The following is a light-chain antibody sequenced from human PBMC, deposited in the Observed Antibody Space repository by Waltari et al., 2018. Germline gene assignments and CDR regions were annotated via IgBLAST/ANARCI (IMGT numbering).Light chain of an antibody. V-gene: IGKV4-1*01. CDR1: QTILDNADKNNY. Sequence: DFVMTQSPDSLAVSLGERATINCRSSQTILDNADKNNYLAWYQHKPGQPPKLLISWASARESGVPDRFTGSGSGTDFTLTISSLQAEDVAIYYCQQYYTTPRTFGQGTKVEVK. CDR2: WAS. J-gene: IGKJ1*01. CDR3: QQYYTTPRT.